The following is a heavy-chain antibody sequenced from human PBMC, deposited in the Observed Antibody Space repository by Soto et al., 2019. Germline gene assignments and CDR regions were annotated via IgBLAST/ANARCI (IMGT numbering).Heavy chain of an antibody. CDR2: INAGNGNT. Sequence: ASVKVSCKASGYTFTSYAMHWVRQAPGQRLEWMGWINAGNGNTKYSQKFQGRVTITRDTSASTAYMELSSLRSEDTAVYYCARAPCGGDCPVPFDYWGQGTLVTVSS. J-gene: IGHJ4*02. CDR1: GYTFTSYA. V-gene: IGHV1-3*01. D-gene: IGHD2-21*02. CDR3: ARAPCGGDCPVPFDY.